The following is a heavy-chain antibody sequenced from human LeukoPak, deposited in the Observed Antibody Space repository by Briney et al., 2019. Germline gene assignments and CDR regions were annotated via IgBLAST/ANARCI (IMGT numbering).Heavy chain of an antibody. Sequence: SETLSLTCTVPGGSISSYYWSWIRQPPGKGLEWIGYIYYSGSTNYNPSLKSRVTISVDTSKNQFSLKLSSVTAADTAVYYCARHHTGYSSSWYREDGAFDIWGQGTMVTVSS. CDR3: ARHHTGYSSSWYREDGAFDI. V-gene: IGHV4-59*08. CDR2: IYYSGST. D-gene: IGHD6-13*01. J-gene: IGHJ3*02. CDR1: GGSISSYY.